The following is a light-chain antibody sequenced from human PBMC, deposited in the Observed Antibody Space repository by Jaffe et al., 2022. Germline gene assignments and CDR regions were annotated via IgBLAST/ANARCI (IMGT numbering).Light chain of an antibody. V-gene: IGLV4-69*01. Sequence: QLVLTQSPSASASLGASVKLTCTLSSGHSSYAIAWHQQQPEKGPRYLMKLNSDGSHYKGDGIPDRFSGSSSGAERYLTISSLQSEDEADYYCQTWGTGIQVFGGGTKLTVL. CDR3: QTWGTGIQV. J-gene: IGLJ3*02. CDR1: SGHSSYA. CDR2: LNSDGSH.